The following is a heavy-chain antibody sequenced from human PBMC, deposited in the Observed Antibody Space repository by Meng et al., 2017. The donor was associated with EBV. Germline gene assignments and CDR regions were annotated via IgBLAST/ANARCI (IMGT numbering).Heavy chain of an antibody. D-gene: IGHD1-26*01. V-gene: IGHV1-3*01. CDR2: FNVGNENK. J-gene: IGHJ4*02. CDR3: AGAGFRGNYKSIDY. Sequence: FGLVVKSRGAPVKVACKASESGLHGKAMPGVRKHPGQRLGWLGWFNVGNENKEYSPKFQGKVTITRDTSASPAYMELSNLISEAPAVYSCAGAGFRGNYKSIDYWGQGTLVTVSS. CDR1: ESGLHGKA.